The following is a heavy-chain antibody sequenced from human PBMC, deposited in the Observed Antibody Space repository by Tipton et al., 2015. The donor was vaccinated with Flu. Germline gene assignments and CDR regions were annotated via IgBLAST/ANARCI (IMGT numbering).Heavy chain of an antibody. CDR3: ARRDYSNYVSEPKNWFDP. J-gene: IGHJ5*02. CDR1: GGSISSYY. D-gene: IGHD4-11*01. Sequence: TLSLTCTVSGGSISSYYWTWIRQSARKGLEWIGRIHSTGTADYNPSLKSRVTISVDTSKNQFSLRLTSVTAADTAVYFCARRDYSNYVSEPKNWFDPWGQGALVTVSS. CDR2: IHSTGTA. V-gene: IGHV4-4*07.